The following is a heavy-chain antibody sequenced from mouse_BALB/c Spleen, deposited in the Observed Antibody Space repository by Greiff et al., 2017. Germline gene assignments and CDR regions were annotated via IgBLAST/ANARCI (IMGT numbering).Heavy chain of an antibody. D-gene: IGHD2-4*01. Sequence: EVMLVESGGGLVKPGGSLKLSCAASGFTFSSYAMSWVRQSPEKRLEWVAEISSGGSYTYYPDTVTGRFTISRDNAKNTLYLEMSSLRSEDTAMYYCARVYDYGAMDYWGQGTSVTVSS. CDR2: ISSGGSYT. J-gene: IGHJ4*01. CDR1: GFTFSSYA. CDR3: ARVYDYGAMDY. V-gene: IGHV5-9-4*01.